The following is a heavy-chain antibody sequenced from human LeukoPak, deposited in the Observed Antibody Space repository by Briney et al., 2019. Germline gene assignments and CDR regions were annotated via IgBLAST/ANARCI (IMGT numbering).Heavy chain of an antibody. D-gene: IGHD6-13*01. CDR3: AKRLTGGSSWSYFDD. CDR1: GFTFSSYA. CDR2: ISGSGGST. V-gene: IGHV3-23*01. J-gene: IGHJ4*02. Sequence: GGSLRLSCAASGFTFSSYAMSWVRQAPGKGLEWVSAISGSGGSTYYADAVKGRFTISRDNSKNTLYLQMNSLRVEDTAVYYCAKRLTGGSSWSYFDDWGQGTLVTVSP.